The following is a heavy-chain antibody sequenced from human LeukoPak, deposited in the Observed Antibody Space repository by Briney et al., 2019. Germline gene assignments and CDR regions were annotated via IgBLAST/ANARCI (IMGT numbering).Heavy chain of an antibody. V-gene: IGHV4-39*01. CDR2: IYYSGST. J-gene: IGHJ3*02. Sequence: SETLSLTCSVSGASISSGSNYWGWIRQPPRKGLEWIASIYYSGSTYYNPSLKSRVTISVDTSKNQFSLKLSSVTAADTAVYYCARHKYSSGWPPEGAFDIWGQGTMVTVSS. CDR3: ARHKYSSGWPPEGAFDI. CDR1: GASISSGSNY. D-gene: IGHD6-19*01.